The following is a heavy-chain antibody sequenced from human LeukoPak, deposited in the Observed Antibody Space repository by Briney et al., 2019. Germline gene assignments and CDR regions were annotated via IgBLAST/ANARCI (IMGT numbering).Heavy chain of an antibody. Sequence: PGGTLRLSCGVSDLTVGSTYMSWLRHAPGKGLELVLTMYRNGNTFYADSVKGRFTISRDTSKDQLNLEMNSLGVEDTAVYYCARAVTDGYSLDFSFDLWGVGPLVTVS. V-gene: IGHV3-53*01. CDR3: ARAVTDGYSLDFSFDL. CDR1: DLTVGSTY. D-gene: IGHD5-24*01. J-gene: IGHJ4*02. CDR2: MYRNGNT.